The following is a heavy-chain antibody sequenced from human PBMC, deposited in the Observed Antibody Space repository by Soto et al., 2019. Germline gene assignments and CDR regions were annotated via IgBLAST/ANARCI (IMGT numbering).Heavy chain of an antibody. Sequence: QVQLVQSGAEVKKPGVSLKVSCKASGYTFTSYDINWVRQATGQGLEWMGWMNPNSGNTGYAQKFQGRVTMTRNTSISTAYMELSSLRSEDTAVYYCARGITIFGVVDPGGQGTLVTVSS. J-gene: IGHJ5*02. D-gene: IGHD3-3*01. CDR2: MNPNSGNT. V-gene: IGHV1-8*01. CDR1: GYTFTSYD. CDR3: ARGITIFGVVDP.